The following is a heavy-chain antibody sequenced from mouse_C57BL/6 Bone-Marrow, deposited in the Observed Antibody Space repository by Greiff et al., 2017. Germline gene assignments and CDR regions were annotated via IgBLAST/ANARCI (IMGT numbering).Heavy chain of an antibody. D-gene: IGHD2-4*01. Sequence: EVKLVESGGGLVKPGGSLKLSCAASGFTFSSYAMSWVRQTPEKRLEWVATISDGGSYTYYPDNVKGRFTISRDNAKNNLYLQMSHLKSEDTAMYYCARRRLYDYDDGYAMDYWGQGTSVTVSS. CDR2: ISDGGSYT. J-gene: IGHJ4*01. CDR1: GFTFSSYA. V-gene: IGHV5-4*03. CDR3: ARRRLYDYDDGYAMDY.